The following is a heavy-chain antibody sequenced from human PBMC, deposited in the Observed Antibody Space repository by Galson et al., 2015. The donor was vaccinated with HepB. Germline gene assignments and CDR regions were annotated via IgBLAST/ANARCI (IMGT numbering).Heavy chain of an antibody. J-gene: IGHJ5*02. CDR1: GGSISSYY. CDR2: IYTSGST. V-gene: IGHV4-4*07. D-gene: IGHD3-22*01. Sequence: ETLSLTCTVSGGSISSYYWSWIRQPAGKGLEWIGRIYTSGSTNYNPSLKSRVTMSVDTSKNQFSLKLSSVTAADTAVYYCARGYYDGSGYYYGYWFDPWGQGTLVTVSS. CDR3: ARGYYDGSGYYYGYWFDP.